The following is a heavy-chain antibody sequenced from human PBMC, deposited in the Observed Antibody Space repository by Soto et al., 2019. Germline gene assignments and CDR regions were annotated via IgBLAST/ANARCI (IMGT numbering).Heavy chain of an antibody. D-gene: IGHD4-17*01. J-gene: IGHJ4*02. CDR3: ARSTNDYGDRD. Sequence: QVQLVQSGAEVKKPGASVKVSCKASGYTFTSYDINWVRQATGQGLEWMGWMNPNSGNTGYAQKFQGRVTMTRNTTIRTAYLELSSLRSEDTAGCYCARSTNDYGDRDWGQGPLVTVSA. CDR1: GYTFTSYD. V-gene: IGHV1-8*01. CDR2: MNPNSGNT.